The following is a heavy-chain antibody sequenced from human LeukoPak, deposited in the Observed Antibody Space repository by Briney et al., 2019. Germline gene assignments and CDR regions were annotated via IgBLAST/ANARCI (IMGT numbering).Heavy chain of an antibody. D-gene: IGHD3-22*01. V-gene: IGHV3-30*18. J-gene: IGHJ5*02. CDR3: ANPKDEVYYYDSSGYSNRWFDP. Sequence: GGSLRLSCAASGFTLSSYGMHWVRQAPGKGLEWVAVISYDGSNKYYADSVKGRFTISRDNSKNTLYLQMNSLRAEDTAVYYCANPKDEVYYYDSSGYSNRWFDPWGQGTLVTVSS. CDR1: GFTLSSYG. CDR2: ISYDGSNK.